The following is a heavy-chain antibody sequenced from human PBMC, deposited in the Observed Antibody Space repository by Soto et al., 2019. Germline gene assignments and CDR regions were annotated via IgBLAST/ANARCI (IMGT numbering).Heavy chain of an antibody. V-gene: IGHV4-31*03. D-gene: IGHD2-21*01. Sequence: SETLSLTCTVSGGSISSGGYYWSWIRQHPGKGLEWIGYIYYSGSTYYNPSLKSRVTISVDTSKNQFSLKLSSVTAADTAVYYCARFTLPFPSMVIAIATFDYWGQGTLVTVSS. J-gene: IGHJ4*02. CDR1: GGSISSGGYY. CDR3: ARFTLPFPSMVIAIATFDY. CDR2: IYYSGST.